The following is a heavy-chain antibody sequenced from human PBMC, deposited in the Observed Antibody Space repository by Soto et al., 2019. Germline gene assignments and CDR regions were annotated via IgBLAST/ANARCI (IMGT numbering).Heavy chain of an antibody. V-gene: IGHV1-69*19. J-gene: IGHJ4*02. CDR1: GGTFNTYA. Sequence: QVQLVQSGAEMKKPGSSVKVSCQSSGGTFNTYAMNWVRQAPGQGPEWMGDISPMFGAANYAPKFQGRVTITADDSTGTSYMQLSSLPSEDTALYFCAREVQVHTPAFVYWGQGTLVTVSS. D-gene: IGHD3-10*01. CDR2: ISPMFGAA. CDR3: AREVQVHTPAFVY.